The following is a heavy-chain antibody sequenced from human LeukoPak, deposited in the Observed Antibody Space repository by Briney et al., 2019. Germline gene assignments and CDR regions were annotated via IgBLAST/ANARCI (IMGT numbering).Heavy chain of an antibody. D-gene: IGHD2-2*01. J-gene: IGHJ4*02. CDR2: ISGSGGST. V-gene: IGHV3-23*01. CDR1: GFTFSSYA. Sequence: GGSLRLSCAASGFTFSSYAMSWVRQAPGKGLEWVSAISGSGGSTYYADSVKGRFTISRDNSKNTLYLQMNSLRAEDTAVYYCAKDEDVYCSSTSCPFDYWGQGTLVTVSS. CDR3: AKDEDVYCSSTSCPFDY.